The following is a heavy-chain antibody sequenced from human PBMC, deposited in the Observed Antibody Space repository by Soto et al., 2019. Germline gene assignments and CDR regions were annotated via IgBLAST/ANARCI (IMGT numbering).Heavy chain of an antibody. CDR1: GFTFSIYA. Sequence: PGGSLRLSCSASGFTFSIYAMHWVRQAPGKGLEYVSAVSTNGGTSYYADSVKGRFTISRDNSRYTLYLQMNSLRPEDTAVYYCVKDRATRDGHKTQPGYWGLGTLVTVSS. J-gene: IGHJ4*02. CDR2: VSTNGGTS. V-gene: IGHV3-64D*06. CDR3: VKDRATRDGHKTQPGY.